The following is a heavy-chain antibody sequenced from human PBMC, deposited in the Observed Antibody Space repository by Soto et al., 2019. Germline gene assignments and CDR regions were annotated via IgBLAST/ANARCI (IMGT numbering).Heavy chain of an antibody. D-gene: IGHD3-3*01. Sequence: ASVKVSCKASGYTFTRYYMHWVRQAPGQGPEWMGTINPSGGSTSYAQKFQGRVTITRDTSTTTVYMELSGLRSEDTAVYYCSRGTTVASFGFYYYGMDVWGQGTTVTVSS. V-gene: IGHV1-46*01. CDR2: INPSGGST. J-gene: IGHJ6*02. CDR3: SRGTTVASFGFYYYGMDV. CDR1: GYTFTRYY.